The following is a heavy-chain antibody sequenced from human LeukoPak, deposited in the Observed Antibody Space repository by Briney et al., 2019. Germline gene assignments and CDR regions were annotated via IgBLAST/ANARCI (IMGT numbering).Heavy chain of an antibody. D-gene: IGHD1-26*01. V-gene: IGHV1-8*01. Sequence: ASVKVSCKASGYTFTSYDINWVRQATGQGLEWMGWMNPNSGNTGYAQKFQGRVTMTRNTSISTAYMELSSLRSEDTAVYYCARDYGISGSYSYDYWGQGTLVTVSS. J-gene: IGHJ4*02. CDR2: MNPNSGNT. CDR1: GYTFTSYD. CDR3: ARDYGISGSYSYDY.